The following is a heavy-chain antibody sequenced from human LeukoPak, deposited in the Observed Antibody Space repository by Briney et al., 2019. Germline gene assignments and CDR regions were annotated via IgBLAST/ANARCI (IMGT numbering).Heavy chain of an antibody. Sequence: PSETLSLTCTVSGGSISSSSYYWGWIRQPPGKGLEWIGSIYYSGSTYFNPSLKSRVTISVDTSKNQFSLKLSSVTAADTAVYYCARDGSPISSSSVGTYNWFDPWAQGTLVTVSS. D-gene: IGHD6-6*01. V-gene: IGHV4-39*07. J-gene: IGHJ5*02. CDR3: ARDGSPISSSSVGTYNWFDP. CDR1: GGSISSSSYY. CDR2: IYYSGST.